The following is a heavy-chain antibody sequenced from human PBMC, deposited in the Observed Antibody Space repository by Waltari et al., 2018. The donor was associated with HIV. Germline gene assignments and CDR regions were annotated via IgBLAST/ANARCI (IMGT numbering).Heavy chain of an antibody. V-gene: IGHV3-48*02. CDR2: ISSSSRTI. J-gene: IGHJ4*02. D-gene: IGHD6-19*01. Sequence: EVQLVESGGGLVQPGGSLRLSCAASGFTFSRYSMNWVGQAPGKGLKGGKNISSSSRTIYYADSVKGRFTISRDNAKNALYLQMNSLRDEDTAVYYCAREDKVAGTPHDNWGQGTLVTVSS. CDR3: AREDKVAGTPHDN. CDR1: GFTFSRYS.